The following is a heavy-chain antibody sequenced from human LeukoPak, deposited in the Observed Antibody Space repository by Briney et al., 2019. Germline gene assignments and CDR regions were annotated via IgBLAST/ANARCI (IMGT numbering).Heavy chain of an antibody. V-gene: IGHV3-30*04. D-gene: IGHD2-2*01. J-gene: IGHJ4*02. CDR2: VSKDGDNE. CDR3: ARGRLPAHYFAY. CDR1: AFIFSSYA. Sequence: GGSLRLSCAASAFIFSSYAMHWVRQAPGKGLEWVAVVSKDGDNEYYADSVTGRFTISRDNSRNTLYLQMNSLRGDDTAVYYCARGRLPAHYFAYWGQGTLVTVSS.